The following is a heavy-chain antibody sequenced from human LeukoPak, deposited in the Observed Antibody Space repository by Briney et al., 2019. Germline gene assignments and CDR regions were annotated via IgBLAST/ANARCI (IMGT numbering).Heavy chain of an antibody. Sequence: PGGSLRLSCAASGFTFSSYAMSWVRQAPGKGLEWVSTISGSGGSTYYADSVKGRFTISRDNSKNTLYLQMNSLRAEDTAVYYCARGYCSSTSCYANNYWGQGTLVTVSS. CDR1: GFTFSSYA. J-gene: IGHJ4*02. V-gene: IGHV3-23*01. CDR3: ARGYCSSTSCYANNY. CDR2: ISGSGGST. D-gene: IGHD2-2*01.